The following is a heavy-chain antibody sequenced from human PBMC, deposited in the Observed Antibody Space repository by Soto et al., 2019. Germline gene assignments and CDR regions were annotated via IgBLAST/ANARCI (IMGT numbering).Heavy chain of an antibody. D-gene: IGHD3-3*01. CDR2: ISYDGSNK. CDR1: GFTFSSYA. CDR3: ARAREAGRTIFGVASGCMYV. V-gene: IGHV3-30-3*01. J-gene: IGHJ6*02. Sequence: QVQLVESGGGVVQPGRSLRLSCAASGFTFSSYAMHWVRQAPGKGLEWVAVISYDGSNKYYADSVKGRFTISRDNSKNTLYLQMNSLRAEDTAVYYCARAREAGRTIFGVASGCMYVWGQGTTVTVSS.